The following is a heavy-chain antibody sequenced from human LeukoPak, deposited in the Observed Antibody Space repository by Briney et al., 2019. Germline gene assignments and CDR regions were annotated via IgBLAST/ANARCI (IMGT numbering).Heavy chain of an antibody. CDR1: GASISSGSYY. D-gene: IGHD6-6*01. Sequence: SETLSLTCTVSGASISSGSYYWNRIRQPAGKGLEWIGRIFASGSTNYNPSLKSRVTISLDTSKNQLSLKLSSVTAADTAVYYCARAAEQLVGVWAVYYHYYMDVWGKGTTVTVSS. CDR3: ARAAEQLVGVWAVYYHYYMDV. V-gene: IGHV4-61*02. J-gene: IGHJ6*03. CDR2: IFASGST.